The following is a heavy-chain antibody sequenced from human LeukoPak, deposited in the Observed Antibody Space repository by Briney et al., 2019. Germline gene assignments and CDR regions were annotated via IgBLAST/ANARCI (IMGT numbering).Heavy chain of an antibody. D-gene: IGHD3-10*02. CDR3: AELGITMIGGV. CDR1: GFTFSHPG. V-gene: IGHV3-30*02. Sequence: PGGSLRLSCAASGFTFSHPGMHWVRQAPGKGLEWVAFIRNDGSNHYYADSVKGRFTISRDNAKNSLYLQMNSLRAEDTAVYYCAELGITMIGGVWGKGTTVTISS. J-gene: IGHJ6*04. CDR2: IRNDGSNH.